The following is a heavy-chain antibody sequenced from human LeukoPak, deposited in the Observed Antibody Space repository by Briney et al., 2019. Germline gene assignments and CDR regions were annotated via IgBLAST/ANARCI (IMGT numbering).Heavy chain of an antibody. V-gene: IGHV5-51*01. CDR3: ARLWDYGRLYYFDY. CDR2: IYPGDSDT. CDR1: GYSFTSYW. Sequence: GESLQISCKGSGYSFTSYWIGWVRQMPGKGLEWMGIIYPGDSDTRYSPSFQGEVTISADKSSSTAYLQWSSLKASDTAMYYCARLWDYGRLYYFDYWGQGTLVTVSS. J-gene: IGHJ4*02. D-gene: IGHD4-17*01.